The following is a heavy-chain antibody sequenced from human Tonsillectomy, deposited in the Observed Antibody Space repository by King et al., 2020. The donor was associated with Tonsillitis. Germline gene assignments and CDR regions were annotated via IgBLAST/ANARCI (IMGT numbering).Heavy chain of an antibody. CDR2: INPNSGGS. CDR3: ARDLLEAVAVYFFAY. D-gene: IGHD6-19*01. CDR1: GYTFTAYY. J-gene: IGHJ4*02. Sequence: VQLVQSGAEVKKPGASVKVSCKASGYTFTAYYIHWVRQAPGQGLEWSGLINPNSGGSKDARQFQGRVTMTRDTSTSTVYMELSRLRSDDTAVYYCARDLLEAVAVYFFAYWGQGTLLTVSS. V-gene: IGHV1-2*02.